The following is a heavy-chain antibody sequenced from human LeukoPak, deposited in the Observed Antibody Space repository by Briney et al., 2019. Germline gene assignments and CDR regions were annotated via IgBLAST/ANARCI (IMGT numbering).Heavy chain of an antibody. Sequence: GGSLRLSCAASGFTFNSYAMSWVRQAPGKGLEWVSAISGSGVTTYYADSVKGRFTISRDNSKNTRYLQMNSLRAEDTAVYYSAEHSSGDKRRLGFDYWGQGALVTVSS. D-gene: IGHD2-21*02. CDR3: AEHSSGDKRRLGFDY. CDR2: ISGSGVTT. V-gene: IGHV3-23*01. CDR1: GFTFNSYA. J-gene: IGHJ4*02.